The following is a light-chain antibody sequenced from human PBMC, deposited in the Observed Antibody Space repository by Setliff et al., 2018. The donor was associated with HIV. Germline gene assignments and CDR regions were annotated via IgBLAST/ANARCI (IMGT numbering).Light chain of an antibody. V-gene: IGLV1-44*01. CDR3: AAWDDSLNGYV. Sequence: QSVLTQPPSASGTPGQRVTISCSGSFANIGRNTINWYQQLPGTAPKLLIYSNYQRPSGVPDRFSVSKSGTSASLAISGLQSEDESDYYCAAWDDSLNGYVFGTGTKVTVL. CDR1: FANIGRNT. J-gene: IGLJ1*01. CDR2: SNY.